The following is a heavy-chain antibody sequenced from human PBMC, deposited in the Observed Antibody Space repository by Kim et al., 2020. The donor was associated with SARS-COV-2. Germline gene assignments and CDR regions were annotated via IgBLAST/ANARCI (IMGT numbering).Heavy chain of an antibody. V-gene: IGHV4-39*01. Sequence: SETLSLTCSVSGGSISRSSYYWGWIRQPPGKGLEWIGSIYYSGSTYYKPSLKSRVTISVDTSRNQFSLKLSSVTAADTVVYYCARLGGTYYVRYWGQGTLVTVSS. J-gene: IGHJ4*02. D-gene: IGHD1-26*01. CDR3: ARLGGTYYVRY. CDR1: GGSISRSSYY. CDR2: IYYSGST.